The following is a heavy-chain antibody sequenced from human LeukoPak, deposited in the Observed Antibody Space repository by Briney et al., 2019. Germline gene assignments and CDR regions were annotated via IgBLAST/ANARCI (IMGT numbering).Heavy chain of an antibody. CDR3: ARDPTSGWYFDY. CDR2: ISHTGATI. D-gene: IGHD6-19*01. Sequence: GGSQRLPCAASGITFSTYEMNWVRQTPGRGLEWISYISHTGATIHYAGSVKGRFTISRDNAKNSLYLQMNNLRVEDTAIYYCARDPTSGWYFDYWGQGTPVTVSS. V-gene: IGHV3-48*03. J-gene: IGHJ4*02. CDR1: GITFSTYE.